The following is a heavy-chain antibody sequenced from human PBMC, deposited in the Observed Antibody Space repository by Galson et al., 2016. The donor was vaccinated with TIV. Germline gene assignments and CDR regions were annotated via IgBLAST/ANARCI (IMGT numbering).Heavy chain of an antibody. CDR1: GGTISTYP. Sequence: ETLSLTCTVSGGTISTYPWNWIRQSPGKGLEWIGYVYYTGSTNYNPSLKSRVTISVDTSKNQFSLNLNSVTSADTAVYYCVRAPGGRNWYFDLWGRGTLVTVSS. V-gene: IGHV4-59*01. D-gene: IGHD4-23*01. CDR3: VRAPGGRNWYFDL. J-gene: IGHJ2*01. CDR2: VYYTGST.